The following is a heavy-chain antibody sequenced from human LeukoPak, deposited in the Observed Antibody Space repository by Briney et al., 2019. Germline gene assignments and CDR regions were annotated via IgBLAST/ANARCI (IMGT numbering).Heavy chain of an antibody. V-gene: IGHV3-30*18. CDR2: ISYDGSNK. J-gene: IGHJ4*02. CDR3: AKTSVVAAIWLDY. CDR1: RLTFSSYG. D-gene: IGHD2-15*01. Sequence: SGGSLRLSCAASRLTFSSYGTHWVRQAPGKGLEWVAVISYDGSNKYYADSVKGRFTISRDNSKNTLYLQMNSLRAEDTAVYYCAKTSVVAAIWLDYWGQGTLVTVSS.